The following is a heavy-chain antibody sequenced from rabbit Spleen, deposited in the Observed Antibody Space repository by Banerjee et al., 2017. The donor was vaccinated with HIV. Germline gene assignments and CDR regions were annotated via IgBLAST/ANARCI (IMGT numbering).Heavy chain of an antibody. CDR2: IYVGSSGST. Sequence: QSLEESGGDLVKPGASLTLTCTASGVSFSGSSYMCWVRQAPGKGLEWIACIYVGSSGSTWYASWAKGRFTISKTSSTTVTLQMTSLTAADTATYFCARRKAGGVLGWDLWGPGTLVTVS. CDR3: ARRKAGGVLGWDL. CDR1: GVSFSGSSY. J-gene: IGHJ4*01. V-gene: IGHV1S40*01. D-gene: IGHD1-1*01.